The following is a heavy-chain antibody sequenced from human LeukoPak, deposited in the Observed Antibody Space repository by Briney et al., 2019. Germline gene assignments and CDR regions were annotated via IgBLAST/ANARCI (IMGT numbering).Heavy chain of an antibody. CDR3: ARTREQWQVLDY. D-gene: IGHD6-19*01. CDR1: GFTFSSYW. V-gene: IGHV3-74*01. Sequence: PGGSLRLSCAASGFTFSSYWMHWVRQAPGKGLVWVSRINSDGSSTSYADSVKGRFTISRDNSKNMVYLQMNSLGTEDTAVYYCARTREQWQVLDYWGQGTLVTVSS. CDR2: INSDGSST. J-gene: IGHJ4*02.